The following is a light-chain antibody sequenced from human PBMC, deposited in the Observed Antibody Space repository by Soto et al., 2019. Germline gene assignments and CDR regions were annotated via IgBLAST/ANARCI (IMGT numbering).Light chain of an antibody. CDR1: QTIGKW. J-gene: IGKJ1*01. V-gene: IGKV1-39*01. CDR2: HIS. CDR3: QQNYQGPWT. Sequence: DIQMTQSPPSLSASVGDRVTITCRTSQTIGKWLNWYQQKPRKAPKLLIFHISNLPSDVPSRFRGSGSGTDFTLSISGLQPEDFATYYCQQNYQGPWTFGQGTKVEIK.